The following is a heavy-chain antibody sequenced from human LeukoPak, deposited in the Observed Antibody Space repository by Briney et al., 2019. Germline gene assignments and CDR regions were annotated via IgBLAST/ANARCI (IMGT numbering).Heavy chain of an antibody. CDR1: GFTLSNAW. Sequence: GGSLRLSCAASGFTLSNAWMSWVRQAPGKGLEWVGRIKSKTDGGTTDYAAPVKGRFTISRDDSKNTLYLQMNSLKTEDTAVYYCTDSPKRVIVVVTWGQGTLVTVSS. D-gene: IGHD3-22*01. V-gene: IGHV3-15*01. CDR2: IKSKTDGGTT. CDR3: TDSPKRVIVVVT. J-gene: IGHJ5*02.